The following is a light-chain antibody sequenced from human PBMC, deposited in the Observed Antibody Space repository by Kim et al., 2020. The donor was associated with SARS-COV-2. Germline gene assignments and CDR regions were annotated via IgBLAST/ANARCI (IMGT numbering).Light chain of an antibody. CDR1: QSVSSTY. Sequence: SPGERAPLSCRASQSVSSTYVAWYQQKPGQAPRLLIYGAFSRATGIPDRFSGSGSGTDFTLSITRLEPEDFAVYYCQHYGGSPSYTFGQGTKLEI. CDR3: QHYGGSPSYT. CDR2: GAF. V-gene: IGKV3-20*01. J-gene: IGKJ2*01.